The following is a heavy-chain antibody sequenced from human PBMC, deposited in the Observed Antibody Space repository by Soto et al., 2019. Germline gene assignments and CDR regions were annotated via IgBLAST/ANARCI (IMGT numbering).Heavy chain of an antibody. CDR2: IQYSGTT. CDR1: GGSINSNNYY. CDR3: ARRWVAAHCFDY. D-gene: IGHD6-6*01. J-gene: IGHJ4*02. Sequence: SETLSLICTVSGGSINSNNYYWGWIRQPPGKGLEWIGNIQYSGTTYYNPSLKSRVTISVDTSNNQFSLNMSPVAAADTAVYYCARRWVAAHCFDYWGQGTLVTVSS. V-gene: IGHV4-39*01.